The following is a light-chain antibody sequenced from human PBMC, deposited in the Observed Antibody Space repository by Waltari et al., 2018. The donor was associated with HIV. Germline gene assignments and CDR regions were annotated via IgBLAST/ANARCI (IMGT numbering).Light chain of an antibody. J-gene: IGLJ1*01. CDR2: NTN. CDR1: SGSVSTAYD. V-gene: IGLV8-61*01. CDR3: VLYVGSGIYV. Sequence: QTVVTQEPSFSVSPGGTVTLTCGLTSGSVSTAYDPSLYRQTPGQSPRTLIYNTNSRASGVPDLVSGSILGNKAALTITGAQADDESHYYCVLYVGSGIYVFGPGTEVTVL.